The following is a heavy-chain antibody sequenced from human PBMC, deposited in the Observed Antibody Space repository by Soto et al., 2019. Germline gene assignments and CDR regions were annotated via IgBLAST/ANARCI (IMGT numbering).Heavy chain of an antibody. CDR3: AREGRSRDGYNYAFDY. Sequence: QVQLVESGGGVVQPGRSLRLSCAASGFTFSSYGMHWVRQAPGKGLEWVAVIWYDGSNKYYADSVKGRFTISRDNSKNALHPQMNSLTDEETAVYYCAREGRSRDGYNYAFDYWGQGTLVAVSS. J-gene: IGHJ4*02. CDR1: GFTFSSYG. V-gene: IGHV3-33*01. D-gene: IGHD5-12*01. CDR2: IWYDGSNK.